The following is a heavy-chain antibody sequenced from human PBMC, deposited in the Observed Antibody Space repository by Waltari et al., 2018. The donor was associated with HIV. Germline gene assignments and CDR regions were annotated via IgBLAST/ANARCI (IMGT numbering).Heavy chain of an antibody. Sequence: QVQLVQSGAEVKKPGASVKVSCKASGYTFTGYYMHWVRQAPGQGLEWRGWINPNSGCTNYAQKFQGRVTMTRDTSISTAYMELGRLRSDDTAVYYCARDLIVAGYWFDPWGQGTLVTVSS. J-gene: IGHJ5*02. V-gene: IGHV1-2*02. D-gene: IGHD5-12*01. CDR3: ARDLIVAGYWFDP. CDR1: GYTFTGYY. CDR2: INPNSGCT.